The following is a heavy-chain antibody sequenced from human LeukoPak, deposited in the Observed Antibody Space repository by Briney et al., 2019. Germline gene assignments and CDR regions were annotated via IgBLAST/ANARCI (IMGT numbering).Heavy chain of an antibody. D-gene: IGHD1-26*01. CDR2: ISGSGGST. CDR1: GFTFSSYA. V-gene: IGHV3-23*01. J-gene: IGHJ5*02. CDR3: AKASSEWELLGSIDP. Sequence: PGGSLRLSCAVSGFTFSSYAMSWVRQAPGKGLEWVSAISGSGGSTYYADSVKGRFTISRDNSKNTLYLQMNSLRAEDTAVYYCAKASSEWELLGSIDPWGQGTLVTVSS.